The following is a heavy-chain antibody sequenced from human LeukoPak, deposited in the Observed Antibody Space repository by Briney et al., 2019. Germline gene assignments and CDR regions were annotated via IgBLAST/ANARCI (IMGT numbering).Heavy chain of an antibody. CDR1: SFIFSNYA. J-gene: IGHJ6*02. V-gene: IGHV3-30*14. D-gene: IGHD1-26*01. CDR3: ARYRGYGMDV. Sequence: GRSLRLSCAASSFIFSNYAMHWVRQAPGKGLDWVAMISKNGAKSYADSVKGRFTISRDNSKNTLFLQMNSLRAEDTAVYYCARYRGYGMDVWGQGTTVTVSS. CDR2: ISKNGAKS.